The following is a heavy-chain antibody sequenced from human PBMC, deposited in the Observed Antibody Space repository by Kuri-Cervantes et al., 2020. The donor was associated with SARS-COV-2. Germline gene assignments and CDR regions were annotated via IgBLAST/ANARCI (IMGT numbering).Heavy chain of an antibody. D-gene: IGHD2-2*01. J-gene: IGHJ2*01. CDR3: ARVRYCSSTSCRLGWYFDL. V-gene: IGHV4-38-2*02. CDR2: IYHSGST. CDR1: GYSISSGYD. Sequence: GSLRLSCTVSGYSISSGYDWGWIRQPPGKGLEWIGSIYHSGSTYYNPSLKSRVTISVDTSKNQFSLKLSSVTAADTAVYYCARVRYCSSTSCRLGWYFDLWGRGTLVTVSS.